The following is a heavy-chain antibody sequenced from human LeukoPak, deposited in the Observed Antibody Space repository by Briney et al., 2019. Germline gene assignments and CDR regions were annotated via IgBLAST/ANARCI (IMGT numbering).Heavy chain of an antibody. Sequence: GESLKISCKGSGYSFTGYWIAWVRQIPGKGLGWMGIIYPGDSDTRYSPSFQGQVTISADKSISTAYVQWSSLKASDTAMYYCARQAGGSGSYSDYWGQGTVVSVSS. V-gene: IGHV5-51*01. CDR1: GYSFTGYW. CDR3: ARQAGGSGSYSDY. J-gene: IGHJ4*02. CDR2: IYPGDSDT. D-gene: IGHD3-10*01.